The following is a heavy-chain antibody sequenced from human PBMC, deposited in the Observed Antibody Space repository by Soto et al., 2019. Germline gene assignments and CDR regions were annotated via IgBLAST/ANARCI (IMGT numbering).Heavy chain of an antibody. D-gene: IGHD5-12*01. V-gene: IGHV1-69*04. J-gene: IGHJ4*02. CDR2: IIPILSLT. CDR3: ARGAAGNSGYDPYFDY. Sequence: QVHLVQSGADVKRPGSSVKVSCKASGDTFGTYSINWVRQAPGQGLEWMGRIIPILSLTHYAHKFQGRVTITTDKSTTTASMELSSLRSEDTAVYYCARGAAGNSGYDPYFDYWGQGTLVTVSS. CDR1: GDTFGTYS.